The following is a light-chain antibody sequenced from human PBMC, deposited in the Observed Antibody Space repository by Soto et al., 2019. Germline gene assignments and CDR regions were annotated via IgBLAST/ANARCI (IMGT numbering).Light chain of an antibody. CDR2: EVS. Sequence: QSALTQPASVSGSPGQSITISCTGTSSDVGGYNYVSWYQQHPGKAPKLMIYEVSNRPSGVSNRFSGSKSGNTASLTISGHQAEDEADSYCSSYTSSSTLVVFGGGTKLTVL. CDR1: SSDVGGYNY. J-gene: IGLJ2*01. V-gene: IGLV2-14*01. CDR3: SSYTSSSTLVV.